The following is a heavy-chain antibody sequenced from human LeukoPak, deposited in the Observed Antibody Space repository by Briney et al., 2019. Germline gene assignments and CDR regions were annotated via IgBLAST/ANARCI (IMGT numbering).Heavy chain of an antibody. CDR2: TYYRSKWYN. D-gene: IGHD3-10*01. J-gene: IGHJ5*02. V-gene: IGHV6-1*01. Sequence: SQTLSLTCAISGDSVSSNSAAWNWIRQSPSRGLEWLGRTYYRSKWYNDYAVSVKSRITINPDTSKNQFSLQLNSATPEDTAVYYCARDLLWFGEFPRGFDPWGQGTLVTVSS. CDR3: ARDLLWFGEFPRGFDP. CDR1: GDSVSSNSAA.